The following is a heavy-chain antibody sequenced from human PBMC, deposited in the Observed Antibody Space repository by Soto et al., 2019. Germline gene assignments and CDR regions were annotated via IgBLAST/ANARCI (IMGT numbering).Heavy chain of an antibody. CDR3: ARDPIAAAGMSYYYYGMDV. Sequence: GSLRLSCAASGFTFSSYWMSWVRQAPGKGLEWVANIKQDGSEKYYVDSVKGRFTISRDNAKNSLYLQMNSLRAEDTAVYYCARDPIAAAGMSYYYYGMDVWGQGTTVTVSS. J-gene: IGHJ6*02. V-gene: IGHV3-7*01. CDR1: GFTFSSYW. D-gene: IGHD6-13*01. CDR2: IKQDGSEK.